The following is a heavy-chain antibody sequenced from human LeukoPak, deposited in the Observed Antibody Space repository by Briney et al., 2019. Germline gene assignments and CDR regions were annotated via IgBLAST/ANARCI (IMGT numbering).Heavy chain of an antibody. V-gene: IGHV3-11*06. J-gene: IGHJ4*02. CDR3: AREVAAAGALDY. Sequence: GGSLRLSCAASGFTFSDYYMSWNRQAPGKGLEWVSYISSSSSYTNYADSVKGRFTISRDNAKNSLYLQMNSLRAEDTAVYYCAREVAAAGALDYWGQGTLVTVSS. CDR2: ISSSSSYT. D-gene: IGHD6-13*01. CDR1: GFTFSDYY.